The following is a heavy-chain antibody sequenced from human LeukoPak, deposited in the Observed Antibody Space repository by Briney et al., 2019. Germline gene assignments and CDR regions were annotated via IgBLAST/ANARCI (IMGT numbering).Heavy chain of an antibody. J-gene: IGHJ3*02. V-gene: IGHV4-31*11. CDR1: GGSFSGYY. D-gene: IGHD3-22*01. Sequence: SETLSLTCAVYGGSFSGYYWSWIRQHPGEGLEWLGYIYYSGSTYYNPSLKSRVTISVDTSKNQFSLKLSSVTAADTAVYYCARAVSYYDSSVGAFDIWGQGTMVTVSS. CDR3: ARAVSYYDSSVGAFDI. CDR2: IYYSGST.